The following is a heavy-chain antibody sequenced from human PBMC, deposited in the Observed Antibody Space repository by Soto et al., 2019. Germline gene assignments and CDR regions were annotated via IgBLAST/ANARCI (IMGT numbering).Heavy chain of an antibody. Sequence: LRLSCTASGFPFTGYAMSWVRQAPGKGLEWVSAISGHGDATFYADSVKGRFTISRDNSKNTLYLHMNSLRAEDTALYYCANSRVSMVRGLIIIPNYWGQGTLVTVSS. J-gene: IGHJ4*02. CDR1: GFPFTGYA. CDR2: ISGHGDAT. V-gene: IGHV3-23*01. D-gene: IGHD3-10*01. CDR3: ANSRVSMVRGLIIIPNY.